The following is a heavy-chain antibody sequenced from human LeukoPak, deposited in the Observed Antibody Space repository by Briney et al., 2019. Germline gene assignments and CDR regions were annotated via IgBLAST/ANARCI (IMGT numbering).Heavy chain of an antibody. V-gene: IGHV1-58*02. D-gene: IGHD6-13*01. Sequence: SVKVSCKASGFTFTSSAMQWVRQARGQRLEWIGWIVVGSGNTNYAQKFQERVTITRDMSASTAYMELSSLRSEDTAVYYCAVSGYSTRGAFDIWGQGTMVTVSS. CDR2: IVVGSGNT. J-gene: IGHJ3*02. CDR3: AVSGYSTRGAFDI. CDR1: GFTFTSSA.